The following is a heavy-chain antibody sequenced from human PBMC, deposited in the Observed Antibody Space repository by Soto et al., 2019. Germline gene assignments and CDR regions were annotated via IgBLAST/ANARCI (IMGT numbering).Heavy chain of an antibody. CDR3: ARHRYYDFWSGYYYYYYMDV. CDR2: IYYSGST. V-gene: IGHV4-39*01. J-gene: IGHJ6*03. D-gene: IGHD3-3*01. Sequence: SETLSLTCTVSGGSISSSSYYWGWIRQPPGKGLEWIGSIYYSGSTYYNPSLKSRVTISVDTSKNQFSLKLSSVTAADTAVYYCARHRYYDFWSGYYYYYYMDVWGKGTTVTFS. CDR1: GGSISSSSYY.